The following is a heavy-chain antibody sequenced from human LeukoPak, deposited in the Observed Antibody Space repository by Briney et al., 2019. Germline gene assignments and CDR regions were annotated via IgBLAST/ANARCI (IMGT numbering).Heavy chain of an antibody. CDR1: GYTFTAHY. D-gene: IGHD3-10*01. J-gene: IGHJ2*01. Sequence: ASVKVSCKASGYTFTAHYIHWVRQAPGQGLEWMGWIDPNSGGTNYAQKFLGSVTMTGDTSINTAFMELSRLRSDDTPIYYCARGRGTTMVRGVITNYFDLWGRGSLVTVSS. CDR3: ARGRGTTMVRGVITNYFDL. V-gene: IGHV1-2*02. CDR2: IDPNSGGT.